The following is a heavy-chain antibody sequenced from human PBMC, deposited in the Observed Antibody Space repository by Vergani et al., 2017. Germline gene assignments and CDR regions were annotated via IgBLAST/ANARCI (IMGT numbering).Heavy chain of an antibody. J-gene: IGHJ5*02. D-gene: IGHD2-2*01. CDR3: AVAESSTSCINSVCITPETGSWFDP. CDR2: ITPFNGHT. V-gene: IGHV1-45*02. CDR1: GYTFTYRY. Sequence: QMQLVQSGAEVKKTGSSVKVSCKAFGYTFTYRYLHWVRQAPGQALEWMGWITPFNGHTNYAQKFQDRVTITRDRSMSTAYMELSSLRAEDTAMYYCAVAESSTSCINSVCITPETGSWFDPWGQGTLVTVSS.